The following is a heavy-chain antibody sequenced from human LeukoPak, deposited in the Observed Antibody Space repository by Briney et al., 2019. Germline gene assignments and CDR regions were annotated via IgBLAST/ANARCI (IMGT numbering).Heavy chain of an antibody. D-gene: IGHD1-14*01. V-gene: IGHV3-30*19. CDR2: ISYDGSNK. CDR3: ARSNQPGFFDY. CDR1: GFTFSSYG. J-gene: IGHJ4*02. Sequence: GGSLRLSCAASGFTFSSYGMHWVRQAPGKGLEWVAVISYDGSNKYYADSVKGRFTISRDNSKNTLYLQMNSLRAEDTAVYYCARSNQPGFFDYWGQGTLVTVSS.